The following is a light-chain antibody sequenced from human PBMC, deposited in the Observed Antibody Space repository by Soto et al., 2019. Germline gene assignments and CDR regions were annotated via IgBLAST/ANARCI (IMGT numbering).Light chain of an antibody. Sequence: ESVLAQSPATLSLSPGERATLSCRASQSLDSSLAWFQQKPGQAPRHLIYDVSYRASGIPARFSGSGSGTDFTPTISSLGPEDCAVYYCHQRTNWSWTFGQGTKVDIK. CDR1: QSLDSS. V-gene: IGKV3-11*01. CDR3: HQRTNWSWT. CDR2: DVS. J-gene: IGKJ1*01.